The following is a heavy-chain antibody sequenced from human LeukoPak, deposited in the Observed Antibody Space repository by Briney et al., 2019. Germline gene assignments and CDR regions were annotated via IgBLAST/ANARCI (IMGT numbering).Heavy chain of an antibody. CDR2: INPNSGGT. D-gene: IGHD3-10*01. J-gene: IGHJ4*02. CDR1: GYTFTGYY. Sequence: VASVKVSCKASGYTFTGYYMHWVRQAPGQGLEWMGWINPNSGGTNYAQKFQGRVTMTRDTSISTAYMELSRLRSDDTAVYYCAIWFGDAHEWMHDYWGQGTLVTVSS. V-gene: IGHV1-2*02. CDR3: AIWFGDAHEWMHDY.